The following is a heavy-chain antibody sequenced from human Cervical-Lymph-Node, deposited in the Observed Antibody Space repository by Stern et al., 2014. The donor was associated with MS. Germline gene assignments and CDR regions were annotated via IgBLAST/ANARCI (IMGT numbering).Heavy chain of an antibody. D-gene: IGHD4-17*01. Sequence: VQLMESGAEVKKPGASVTVSCKASGYTFTSYAIHWVRQAPGQRLEWMGWITPGNGNTKYSQKFQDRVTITRDTSASTAYVEVSGLRSEDTAVYYCARSIAGYGDYYHGAFDIWGQGTVVTVSS. CDR3: ARSIAGYGDYYHGAFDI. J-gene: IGHJ3*02. V-gene: IGHV1-3*01. CDR2: ITPGNGNT. CDR1: GYTFTSYA.